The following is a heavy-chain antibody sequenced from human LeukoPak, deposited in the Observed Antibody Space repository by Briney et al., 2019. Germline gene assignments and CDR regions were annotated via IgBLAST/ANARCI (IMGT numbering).Heavy chain of an antibody. CDR1: GVSFDDYY. CDR2: INHSGYT. V-gene: IGHV4-34*01. CDR3: TRMTTGHDY. Sequence: SETLSLTCAVSGVSFDDYYWSWVRQPPGKGLEWIGEINHSGYTNDSPSLKNRVTMSIDTSRKQFSLNLRSVTVADTAVYYCTRMTTGHDYWGQGTLVTVSS. D-gene: IGHD4-17*01. J-gene: IGHJ4*02.